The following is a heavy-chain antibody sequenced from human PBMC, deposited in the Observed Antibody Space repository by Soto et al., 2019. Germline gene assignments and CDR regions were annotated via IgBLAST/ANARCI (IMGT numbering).Heavy chain of an antibody. Sequence: ASVKVSCKASGYTFTSYDINWVRQATGQGLEWMGWMNPNSGNTGYTQKFQGRVTITRDTSASTAYMELSSLRSEDTAVYYCARERAIAAREADAFDIWGQGTMVTVSS. CDR2: MNPNSGNT. D-gene: IGHD6-6*01. J-gene: IGHJ3*02. CDR1: GYTFTSYD. V-gene: IGHV1-8*01. CDR3: ARERAIAAREADAFDI.